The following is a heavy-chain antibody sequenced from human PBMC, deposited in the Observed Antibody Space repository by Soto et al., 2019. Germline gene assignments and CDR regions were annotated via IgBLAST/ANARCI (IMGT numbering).Heavy chain of an antibody. D-gene: IGHD5-12*01. J-gene: IGHJ4*02. CDR2: IYYSGST. CDR1: GGSISSSSYY. CDR3: ARQRWLQYYFDY. Sequence: SETLSLTCTVSGGSISSSSYYWGWIRQPPGKGLEWIGSIYYSGSTYYNPSLKSRVTISVDTPKNQFSLKLRSVTAADTAVYYCARQRWLQYYFDYWGQGTLVTVSS. V-gene: IGHV4-39*01.